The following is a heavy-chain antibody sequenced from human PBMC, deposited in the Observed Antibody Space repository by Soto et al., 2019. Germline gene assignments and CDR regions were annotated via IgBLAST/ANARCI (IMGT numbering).Heavy chain of an antibody. J-gene: IGHJ5*02. CDR3: AGDIEADGRGRWFDP. CDR1: GYTFTSNN. V-gene: IGHV1-46*01. Sequence: QVQLVQSGAEVTKPGASVKVSCKASGYTFTSNNIHWVRRAPGQGLEWMERINPSSGRTIYAQQFQGRVSMARDTYTSPVYMELSGLGSDDTAVYYCAGDIEADGRGRWFDPGGQGSVVTVSS. CDR2: INPSSGRT. D-gene: IGHD6-13*01.